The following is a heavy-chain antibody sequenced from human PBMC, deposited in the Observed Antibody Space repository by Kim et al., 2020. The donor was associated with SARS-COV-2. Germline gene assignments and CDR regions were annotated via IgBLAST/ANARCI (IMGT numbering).Heavy chain of an antibody. Sequence: GESLKISCKVSGFDFTTRWIGWMRQVPGQALECLGLVYGGDSEVTYSPSFQGQFSISFDKPMNAAYLQWDSLKASDSGMYYCARSARLDEYYFDHWGQGTLVSVSS. J-gene: IGHJ4*02. D-gene: IGHD1-1*01. CDR2: VYGGDSEV. V-gene: IGHV5-51*04. CDR1: GFDFTTRW. CDR3: ARSARLDEYYFDH.